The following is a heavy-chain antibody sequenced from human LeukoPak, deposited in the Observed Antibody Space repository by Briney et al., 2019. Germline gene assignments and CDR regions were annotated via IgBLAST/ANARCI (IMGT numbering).Heavy chain of an antibody. V-gene: IGHV3-21*01. Sequence: GGSLRLSCAASGFTFSSYTMNWVRQAPGKGLEWVSSITDSSSSMYYADSVKGRFTISRDNAKNSLYLQMNSLRAEDTAVYYCARDSSEYCSGGSCYLLTFDIWGQGTMVTVSS. CDR3: ARDSSEYCSGGSCYLLTFDI. CDR1: GFTFSSYT. J-gene: IGHJ3*02. D-gene: IGHD2-15*01. CDR2: ITDSSSSM.